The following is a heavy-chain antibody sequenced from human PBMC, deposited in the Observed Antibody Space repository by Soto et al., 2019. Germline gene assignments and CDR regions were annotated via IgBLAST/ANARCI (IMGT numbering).Heavy chain of an antibody. CDR2: INHSGST. V-gene: IGHV4-34*01. J-gene: IGHJ6*02. Sequence: PSETLSLTSAVYGGTFSEYYCSWSGRPPEKGLEWIGEINHSGSTNYNPSLKSRVTIPVDTSKNQFSLKLSSVTAADTAVYYCARGVATIRNQSYYYYYGMDVWGQGTTVT. D-gene: IGHD5-12*01. CDR1: GGTFSEYY. CDR3: ARGVATIRNQSYYYYYGMDV.